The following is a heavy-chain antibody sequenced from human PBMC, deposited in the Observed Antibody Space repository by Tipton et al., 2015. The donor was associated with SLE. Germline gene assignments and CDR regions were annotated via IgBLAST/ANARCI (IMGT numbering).Heavy chain of an antibody. CDR3: ASESGSYGWFDP. V-gene: IGHV4-31*03. J-gene: IGHJ5*02. CDR2: IYYSGST. Sequence: TLSLTCTVSGGSISSGGYYWSWIRQHPGKGLEWIGYIYYSGSTYYNPSLKSRVTISVDTSKNQFSLKLSSVTAADTAVYYCASESGSYGWFDPWGQGTLVTVSS. CDR1: GGSISSGGYY. D-gene: IGHD1-26*01.